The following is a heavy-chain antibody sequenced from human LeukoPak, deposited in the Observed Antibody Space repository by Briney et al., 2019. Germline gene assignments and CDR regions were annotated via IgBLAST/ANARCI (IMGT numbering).Heavy chain of an antibody. CDR3: ARLPMGGNYYDSSGYYYFDC. J-gene: IGHJ4*02. Sequence: GESLKISCKGSGYSFTSYWIGWVRQMPGKGLEWMGIIYPGDSDTRYSPSFQGQVTIPADKSISTAYLQWSSLKASDTAMYYCARLPMGGNYYDSSGYYYFDCWGQGTLVTVSS. D-gene: IGHD3-22*01. CDR1: GYSFTSYW. V-gene: IGHV5-51*01. CDR2: IYPGDSDT.